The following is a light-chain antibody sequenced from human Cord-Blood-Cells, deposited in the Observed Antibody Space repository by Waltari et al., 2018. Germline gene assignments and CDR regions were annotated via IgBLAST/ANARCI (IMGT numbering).Light chain of an antibody. CDR1: ISDVGGYNY. V-gene: IGLV2-14*01. CDR3: SSYTSSSTWV. J-gene: IGLJ3*02. Sequence: QSALTQPASVSGSPGQSITISCTGTISDVGGYNYVSWYQQHPGKPPKLMIYDVSKRPAGFSNRFAGSKSGNTASLTISGLQAEDDADYYCSSYTSSSTWVFGGGTKLTVL. CDR2: DVS.